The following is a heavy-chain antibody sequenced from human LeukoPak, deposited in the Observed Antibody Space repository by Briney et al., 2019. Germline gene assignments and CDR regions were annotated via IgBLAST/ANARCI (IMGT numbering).Heavy chain of an antibody. CDR1: GYSFTSYL. J-gene: IGHJ4*02. V-gene: IGHV5-51*01. CDR3: AREYYYDSSGFDY. Sequence: GESLKIYCKGSGYSFTSYLIGLVRQMPGKGLELMAIIYPGDSDTSYSPSFQGQVTISPDKSISTAYLQGHSLKAADTAMYYCAREYYYDSSGFDYWGQGTLVTVSS. CDR2: IYPGDSDT. D-gene: IGHD3-22*01.